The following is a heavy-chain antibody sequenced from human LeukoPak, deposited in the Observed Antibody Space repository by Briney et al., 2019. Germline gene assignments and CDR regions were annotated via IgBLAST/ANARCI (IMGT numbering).Heavy chain of an antibody. CDR3: ARGVAVAGTSLSY. Sequence: GASVKVSCKASGYTFTGYYMHWVRQAPGQGLEWMGWINPNSGGTNYAQKFQGRVTVTRDTSISTAYMELSRLRSDDTAVYYCARGVAVAGTSLSYWGQGTLVTVSS. J-gene: IGHJ4*02. CDR1: GYTFTGYY. V-gene: IGHV1-2*02. CDR2: INPNSGGT. D-gene: IGHD6-19*01.